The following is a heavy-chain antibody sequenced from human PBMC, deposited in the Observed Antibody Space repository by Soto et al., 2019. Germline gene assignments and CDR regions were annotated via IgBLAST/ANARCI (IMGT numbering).Heavy chain of an antibody. J-gene: IGHJ6*02. CDR3: ARGDSTDCSNGVCSFFYNHDMDV. CDR2: INPKSGGT. V-gene: IGHV1-2*04. CDR1: GYSFTDYH. Sequence: ASVKVSCKASGYSFTDYHIHWVRQAPGQGLEWLRRINPKSGGTSTAQKFQGWVTMTTDTSISAASMELTRLTSDDTAIYYCARGDSTDCSNGVCSFFYNHDMDVWGQGTTVTVSS. D-gene: IGHD2-8*01.